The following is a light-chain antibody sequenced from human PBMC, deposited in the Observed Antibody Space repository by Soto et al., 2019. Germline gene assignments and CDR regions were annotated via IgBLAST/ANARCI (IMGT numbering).Light chain of an antibody. CDR3: AAWDDSLNGLV. CDR1: SSNIGSNT. V-gene: IGLV1-44*01. J-gene: IGLJ2*01. Sequence: QSVLTQPPSASGTPGQRVXISCSGSSSNIGSNTVNWYQQLPGTAPKLLIYSNNQRPSGVPDRFSGSKSGTSASLAISGLQSEDEADYYCAAWDDSLNGLVFGGGTKLTVL. CDR2: SNN.